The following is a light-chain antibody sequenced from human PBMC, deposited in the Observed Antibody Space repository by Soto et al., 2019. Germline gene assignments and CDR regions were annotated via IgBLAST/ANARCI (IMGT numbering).Light chain of an antibody. J-gene: IGLJ1*01. Sequence: QSVLTQPPSVSGAPGQRVTISCTGSSSNIGAGYDVHWYQQLPGTAPKLLISGNSNRPSGVPDRFSGSKSGTSASLAITGLQDEDEADYYCQAYDSSLSGLVFGTGTKLTVL. V-gene: IGLV1-40*01. CDR3: QAYDSSLSGLV. CDR1: SSNIGAGYD. CDR2: GNS.